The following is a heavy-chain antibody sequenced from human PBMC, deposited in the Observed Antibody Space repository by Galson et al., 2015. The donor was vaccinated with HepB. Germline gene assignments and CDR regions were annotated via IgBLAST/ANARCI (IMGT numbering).Heavy chain of an antibody. CDR1: GFPFANFA. Sequence: SLRLSCATSGFPFANFAMYWVRQAPGKGLEWVALIWHHGSYLDSVKGRFTISRDNSKNTVYLQMDSLRAEDTAVYYCARALGNPQRPAGWHFDLWGRGTLVTVSS. CDR3: ARALGNPQRPAGWHFDL. D-gene: IGHD1-1*01. CDR2: IWHHGS. J-gene: IGHJ2*01. V-gene: IGHV3-33*01.